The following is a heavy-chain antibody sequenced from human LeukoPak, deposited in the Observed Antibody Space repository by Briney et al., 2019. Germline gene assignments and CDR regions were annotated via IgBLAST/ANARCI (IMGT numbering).Heavy chain of an antibody. CDR3: ARDGTLRYFDSSGNYYYYYMDV. J-gene: IGHJ6*03. CDR1: GYTFTGYY. D-gene: IGHD3-9*01. V-gene: IGHV1-2*02. CDR2: INPNSGGT. Sequence: ASVKVSCKASGYTFTGYYMHWVRQAPGQGLEWMGWINPNSGGTNYAQKFQGRVTMTRDTSISTAYMELSRLRSDDTAVYYCARDGTLRYFDSSGNYYYYYMDVWGKGTTVTVSS.